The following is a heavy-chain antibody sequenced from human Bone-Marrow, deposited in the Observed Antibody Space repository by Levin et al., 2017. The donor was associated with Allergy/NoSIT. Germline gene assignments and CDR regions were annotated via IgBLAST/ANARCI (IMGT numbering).Heavy chain of an antibody. CDR2: IDPNSGGT. V-gene: IGHV1-2*02. J-gene: IGHJ4*02. Sequence: GESLKISCKASGYTFTGYYINWMRQAPGQGLEWMGWIDPNSGGTNYAQTFQGRVTMTRDTSISTVYNELSRLISDDTAVYYCARRHYSGSYDYFDYWGQGTLVTVSS. D-gene: IGHD1-26*01. CDR3: ARRHYSGSYDYFDY. CDR1: GYTFTGYY.